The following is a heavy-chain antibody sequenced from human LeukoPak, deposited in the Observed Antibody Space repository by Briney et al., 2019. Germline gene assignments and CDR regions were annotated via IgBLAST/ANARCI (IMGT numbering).Heavy chain of an antibody. CDR3: AKVSYDILTGYYPFDY. V-gene: IGHV3-21*04. CDR1: GFTFSSYS. D-gene: IGHD3-9*01. J-gene: IGHJ4*02. Sequence: PGRPLRLSCAASGFTFSSYSMNWVRQAPGKGLEWVSSISSSGSYIYYADSVKGRFTISRDNSKNTLYLQMNSLRAEDTAVYYCAKVSYDILTGYYPFDYWGQGTLVTVSS. CDR2: ISSSGSYI.